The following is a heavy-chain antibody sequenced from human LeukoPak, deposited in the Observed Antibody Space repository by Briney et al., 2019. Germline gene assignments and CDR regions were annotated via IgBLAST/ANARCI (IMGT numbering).Heavy chain of an antibody. J-gene: IGHJ4*02. CDR1: GGSISSYY. CDR3: ARGPPPDFDY. V-gene: IGHV4-59*08. Sequence: PSETLSLTCTVSGGSISSYYWSWIRQPPGKGLEWIGDVYYRGSTNYNPSLKGRGTMSVDPSKNQFSLKLSSVTAADTAVYYCARGPPPDFDYWGLGTLVTVSS. CDR2: VYYRGST.